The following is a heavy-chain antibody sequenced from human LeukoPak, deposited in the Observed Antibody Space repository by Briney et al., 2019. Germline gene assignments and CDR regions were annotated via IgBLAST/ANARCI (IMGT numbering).Heavy chain of an antibody. CDR2: FDPEDGET. V-gene: IGHV1-24*01. CDR3: ATDSQYFDL. CDR1: GYTFTGYY. J-gene: IGHJ2*01. Sequence: ASVKVSCKASGYTFTGYYMHWVRQAPGQGLEWMGGFDPEDGETIYAQKFQGRVTMTEDTSTDTAYMELSSLRSEDTAVYYCATDSQYFDLWGRGTLVTVSS.